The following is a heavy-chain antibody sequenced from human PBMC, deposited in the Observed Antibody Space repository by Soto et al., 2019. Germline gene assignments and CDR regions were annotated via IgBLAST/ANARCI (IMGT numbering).Heavy chain of an antibody. D-gene: IGHD3-9*01. CDR3: AHKGPEDWPLDY. V-gene: IGHV2-5*02. J-gene: IGHJ4*02. CDR1: GFSRSTSGVG. Sequence: QITLKESGPTLVRPTQTLTLTCAFSGFSRSTSGVGVGWIRQPPGKALEWLAVIYWDDSKHYSPSLRSRLTITKDTSKNQVVLTMTNMDPMDTGTYYCAHKGPEDWPLDYWGQGTVVIVSS. CDR2: IYWDDSK.